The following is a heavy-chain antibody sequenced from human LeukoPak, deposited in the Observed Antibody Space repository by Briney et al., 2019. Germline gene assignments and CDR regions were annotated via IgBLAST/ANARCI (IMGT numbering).Heavy chain of an antibody. CDR3: ARLGPYYDFWSGSKNNWFDP. CDR2: ISAYNGNT. J-gene: IGHJ5*02. CDR1: GYTFTSYG. V-gene: IGHV1-18*01. Sequence: ASVKVSCKASGYTFTSYGISWVRQAPGQGLEWMGWISAYNGNTNYAQKLQGRVTMTTDTSTSTAYMELRSLRSDDTAVYHCARLGPYYDFWSGSKNNWFDPWGQGTLVTVSS. D-gene: IGHD3-3*01.